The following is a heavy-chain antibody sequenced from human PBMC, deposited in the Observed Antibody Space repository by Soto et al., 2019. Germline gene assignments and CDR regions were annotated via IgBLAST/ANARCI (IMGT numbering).Heavy chain of an antibody. Sequence: SETLSLTCVVSNFSISSGYYWGWIRQPPGKGLEWIASIYRSGTTSYNPSLKSRVTISVDPSKNQFSLMLTAVTAADTAVYYCARTHSGSYYSVFNYWGRGSLVTVSS. CDR1: NFSISSGYY. CDR3: ARTHSGSYYSVFNY. V-gene: IGHV4-38-2*01. J-gene: IGHJ4*02. D-gene: IGHD1-26*01. CDR2: IYRSGTT.